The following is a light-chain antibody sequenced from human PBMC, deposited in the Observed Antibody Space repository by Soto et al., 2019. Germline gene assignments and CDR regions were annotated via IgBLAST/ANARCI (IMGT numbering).Light chain of an antibody. V-gene: IGKV3-20*01. CDR2: AAS. J-gene: IGKJ3*01. CDR1: QSVSSSY. CDR3: QQRGT. Sequence: EIVLTQSPGTQSLSPGERATLSCRASQSVSSSYLAWYQQKPGQAPRLLIYAASSRATGIPDRFSGSGSGTDFTLTITRLGSEDFAVYYCQQRGTFGPGTKVDIK.